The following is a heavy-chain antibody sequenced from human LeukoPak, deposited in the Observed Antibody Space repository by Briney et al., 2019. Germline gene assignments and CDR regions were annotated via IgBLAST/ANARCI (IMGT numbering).Heavy chain of an antibody. D-gene: IGHD6-13*01. CDR3: ARSYSSSWYYYYYYYMDV. CDR1: GYTFTGYY. CDR2: INPNSGGT. J-gene: IGHJ6*03. V-gene: IGHV1-2*02. Sequence: ASVKVSCKASGYTFTGYYMHWVRQAPGQGLEWMGWINPNSGGTNYAQKFQGRVTMTRDTSISTAYMELSRPRSDDTAVYYCARSYSSSWYYYYYYYMDVWGKGTTVTVSS.